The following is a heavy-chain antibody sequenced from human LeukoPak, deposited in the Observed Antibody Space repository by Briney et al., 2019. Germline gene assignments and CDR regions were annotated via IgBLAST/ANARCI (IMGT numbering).Heavy chain of an antibody. D-gene: IGHD2-15*01. J-gene: IGHJ4*02. V-gene: IGHV3-30*02. CDR1: GFTFSDYA. CDR3: AKDQDLYCSGGSCYSTLDY. CDR2: IRYDGRSK. Sequence: PGRSLRLTCAASGFTFSDYAMHWVRQAPGKGLEWVSFIRYDGRSKYYADSVKGRFTISRDNSKSTLYLQMNSLRVEDTAVYYCAKDQDLYCSGGSCYSTLDYWGQGTLVTVSS.